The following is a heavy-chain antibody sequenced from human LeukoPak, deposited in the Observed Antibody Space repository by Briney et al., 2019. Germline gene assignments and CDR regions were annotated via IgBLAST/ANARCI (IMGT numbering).Heavy chain of an antibody. V-gene: IGHV4-59*01. CDR2: ICYSGST. Sequence: SETLSLTCAVSGGSISSYYWSWIRQPPGKGLEWIGYICYSGSTNYNPSLKSRVTISVDTSKNQFSLKLSSVTAADTAVYYCARGAYDFWSGYLSYYMDVWGKGTTVTVSS. J-gene: IGHJ6*03. CDR3: ARGAYDFWSGYLSYYMDV. D-gene: IGHD3-3*01. CDR1: GGSISSYY.